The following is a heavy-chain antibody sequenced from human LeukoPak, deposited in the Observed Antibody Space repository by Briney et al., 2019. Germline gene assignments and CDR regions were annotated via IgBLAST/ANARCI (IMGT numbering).Heavy chain of an antibody. Sequence: SKTLSLTCTVSGGSISSYYWSWIRQPAGKGLEWIGYIYYSGSTYYNPSLKSRVTISVDTSKNQFSLKLSSVTAADTAVYYCASRGYCSGGSCSTTDYWGQGTLVTVSS. D-gene: IGHD2-15*01. CDR3: ASRGYCSGGSCSTTDY. CDR1: GGSISSYY. V-gene: IGHV4-59*06. J-gene: IGHJ4*02. CDR2: IYYSGST.